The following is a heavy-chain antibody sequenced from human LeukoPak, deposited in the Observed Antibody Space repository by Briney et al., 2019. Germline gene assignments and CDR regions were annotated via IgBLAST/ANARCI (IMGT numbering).Heavy chain of an antibody. CDR2: IYYSGST. CDR3: ARAYSSGYYYGLDY. D-gene: IGHD3-22*01. Sequence: PSETLSLTCAVSGGSISSSSYYWGWIRQPPGKGLEWIGYIYYSGSTNYNPSLKSRVTISVDTSKNQFSLKLSSVTAADTAVYYCARAYSSGYYYGLDYWGQGTLVTVSS. CDR1: GGSISSSSYY. J-gene: IGHJ4*02. V-gene: IGHV4-61*05.